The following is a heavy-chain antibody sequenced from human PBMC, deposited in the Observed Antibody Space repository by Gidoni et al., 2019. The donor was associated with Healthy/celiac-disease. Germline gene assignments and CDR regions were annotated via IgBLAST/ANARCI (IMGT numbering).Heavy chain of an antibody. CDR3: ARDFKLLNYYDSSGY. Sequence: EVQLVESGGGLVKPGGSLRLSCAASGFTFSSYSMNWVRQAPGKGLEWVSSISSSSSYIYYADSVKGRFTISRDNAKNSLYLQMNSLRAEDTAVYYCARDFKLLNYYDSSGYWGQGTLVTVSS. D-gene: IGHD3-22*01. CDR1: GFTFSSYS. V-gene: IGHV3-21*01. CDR2: ISSSSSYI. J-gene: IGHJ4*02.